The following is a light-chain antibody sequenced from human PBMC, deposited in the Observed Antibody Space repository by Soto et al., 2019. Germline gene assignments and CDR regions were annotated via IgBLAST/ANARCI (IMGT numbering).Light chain of an antibody. CDR1: QSIGSS. J-gene: IGKJ1*01. CDR3: QQYSDWPWT. CDR2: GAS. V-gene: IGKV3-15*01. Sequence: EIVMTQSPATLSVSPGERATLSCRASQSIGSSLAWYRQKPGQAPRLLIFGASTRATGIAARLSGSGSGTGFTLTISSLQSEDFAVYYCQQYSDWPWTFGRGTKVEI.